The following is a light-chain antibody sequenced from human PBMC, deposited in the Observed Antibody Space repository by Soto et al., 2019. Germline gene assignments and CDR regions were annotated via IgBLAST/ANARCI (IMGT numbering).Light chain of an antibody. CDR2: DVS. V-gene: IGLV2-14*01. J-gene: IGLJ1*01. CDR1: SSDVGRYNY. Sequence: QSVLDQPASVSGSPGQSITISCTGTSSDVGRYNYVSWFQQHPGKAPKLLTYDVSHWPSGVSDRFSGPKSGNTASLTISGLQAEDEAHYYCRSFPTSRTFVFGTGSKVTVL. CDR3: RSFPTSRTFV.